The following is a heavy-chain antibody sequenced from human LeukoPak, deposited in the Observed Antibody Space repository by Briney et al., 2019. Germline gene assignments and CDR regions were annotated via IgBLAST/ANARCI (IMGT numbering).Heavy chain of an antibody. D-gene: IGHD2-15*01. CDR2: ISAYNGNT. V-gene: IGHV1-18*01. J-gene: IGHJ3*02. CDR3: ARDDPLSGGSQGNAFDI. CDR1: GYTFTSYG. Sequence: HRASVKVSCKASGYTFTSYGISWVRQAPGQGLEWMGWISAYNGNTNYAQKLQGRVTMTTDTSTSTAYMELRSLRSDDTAVYYCARDDPLSGGSQGNAFDIWGQGTMVTVSS.